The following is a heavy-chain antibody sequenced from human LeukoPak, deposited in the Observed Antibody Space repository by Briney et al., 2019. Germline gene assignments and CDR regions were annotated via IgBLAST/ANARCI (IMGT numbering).Heavy chain of an antibody. Sequence: SSETLSLTCAVYGGSFSGYYWSWIRQPPGKGLEWIGEINHSGSTNYNPSLKSRVTISVDTSKNQFSLKLSSVTAAGTAVYYCASLFEYQVDYWGQGTLVTVSS. CDR2: INHSGST. CDR1: GGSFSGYY. D-gene: IGHD2-2*01. V-gene: IGHV4-34*01. J-gene: IGHJ4*02. CDR3: ASLFEYQVDY.